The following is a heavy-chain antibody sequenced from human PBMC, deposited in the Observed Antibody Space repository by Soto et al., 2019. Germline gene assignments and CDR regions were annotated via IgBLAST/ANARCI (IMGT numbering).Heavy chain of an antibody. Sequence: SETMSLTCTVSGGSISSNSYYWGWVNKPPGKGLEWIGSIYYSGSTYYNPSLKSRVTISVDTSKNQFSLKLSSVTAADTAVYYCARHEDYYDSSGCFDYWGQGTLVTVSS. CDR1: GGSISSNSYY. V-gene: IGHV4-39*01. J-gene: IGHJ4*02. D-gene: IGHD3-22*01. CDR3: ARHEDYYDSSGCFDY. CDR2: IYYSGST.